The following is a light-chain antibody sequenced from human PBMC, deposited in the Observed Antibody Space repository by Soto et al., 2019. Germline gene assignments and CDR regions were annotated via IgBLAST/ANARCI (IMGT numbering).Light chain of an antibody. Sequence: QSVLTQPPSASGTPGQRVTISCSGSSSNIGSNYVYWYQQLPGTAPKLLIYRNNQRPSGVPDRFSGSKSGTSASLAISGLRSEDEADYYCAAWDDSLSAVVFGGGTKVT. J-gene: IGLJ2*01. CDR3: AAWDDSLSAVV. CDR1: SSNIGSNY. CDR2: RNN. V-gene: IGLV1-47*01.